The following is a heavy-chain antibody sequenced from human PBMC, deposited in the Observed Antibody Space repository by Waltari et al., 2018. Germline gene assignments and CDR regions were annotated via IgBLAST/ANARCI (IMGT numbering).Heavy chain of an antibody. Sequence: EVQLLESGGGLVQPGGSLRLSCAASGFTFSSYAMSWVRQAPGKGLEWVSAISGSGGSTYYADSVKGRFTISRDNSKNTLYLQMNSLRAEDTAVYYCAKDPYYDFWSGDYYFDYWGQGTLVTVSS. J-gene: IGHJ4*02. CDR3: AKDPYYDFWSGDYYFDY. CDR1: GFTFSSYA. CDR2: ISGSGGST. V-gene: IGHV3-23*01. D-gene: IGHD3-3*01.